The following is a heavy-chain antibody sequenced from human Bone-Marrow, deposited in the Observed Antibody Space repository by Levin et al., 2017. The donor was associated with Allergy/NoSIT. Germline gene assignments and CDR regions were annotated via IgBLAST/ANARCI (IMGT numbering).Heavy chain of an antibody. CDR3: ARDMGGTTQGPDY. J-gene: IGHJ4*02. CDR1: GFTFSSYG. D-gene: IGHD1-7*01. CDR2: IWYDGSNK. V-gene: IGHV3-33*01. Sequence: GGSLRLSCAASGFTFSSYGMHWVRQAPGKGLEWVAVIWYDGSNKYYADSVKGRFTISRDNSKNTLYLQMNSLRAEDTAVYYCARDMGGTTQGPDYWGQGTLVTVSS.